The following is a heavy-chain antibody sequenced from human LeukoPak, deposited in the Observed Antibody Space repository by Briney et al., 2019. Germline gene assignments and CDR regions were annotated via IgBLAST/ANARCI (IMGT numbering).Heavy chain of an antibody. CDR2: IYTSGST. Sequence: PSETLSLTCTVSGGSISSYYWSWIRQPAGKGLEWIGRIYTSGSTNYNPSLKSRVTMSVDTSKNQFSLKLSSVTAADTAVYYCARDLPPRLLWFGESHRDWFDPWGQGTLVTVSS. CDR3: ARDLPPRLLWFGESHRDWFDP. V-gene: IGHV4-4*07. J-gene: IGHJ5*02. D-gene: IGHD3-10*01. CDR1: GGSISSYY.